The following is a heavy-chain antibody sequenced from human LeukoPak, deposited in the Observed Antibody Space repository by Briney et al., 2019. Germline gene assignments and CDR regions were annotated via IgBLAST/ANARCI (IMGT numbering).Heavy chain of an antibody. D-gene: IGHD3-9*01. CDR1: GFTFSSYW. Sequence: GGSLRLSCAASGFTFSSYWMHWVRQAPGKGLVWVSRINSDGSSTSYADSVKGRFTISRDNAKNTLYLQMNSLRAEDTAVYYCAKSLRYFDWSTQRGAFDYWGQGTLVTVSS. V-gene: IGHV3-74*01. CDR3: AKSLRYFDWSTQRGAFDY. J-gene: IGHJ4*02. CDR2: INSDGSST.